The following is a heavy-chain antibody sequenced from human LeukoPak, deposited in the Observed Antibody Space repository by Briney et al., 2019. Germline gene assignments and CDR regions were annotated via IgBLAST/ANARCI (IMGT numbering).Heavy chain of an antibody. CDR2: INHSGST. CDR1: GGSFSGYY. Sequence: SETLSLTCAVYGGSFSGYYWSWIRQPPGKGLEWIGEINHSGSTNYNPSLKSRVTISVDTSKNQFSLELSSVTAADTAVYSFARDGQWQDSNWFDPWGQGTLVTVSS. J-gene: IGHJ5*02. V-gene: IGHV4-34*01. CDR3: ARDGQWQDSNWFDP. D-gene: IGHD6-19*01.